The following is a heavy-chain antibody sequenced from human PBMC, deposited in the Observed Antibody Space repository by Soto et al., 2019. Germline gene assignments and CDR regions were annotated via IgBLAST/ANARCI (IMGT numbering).Heavy chain of an antibody. Sequence: GGSLRLSCAASGFTFSGSAMHWVRQASGKGLEWVGRIRSKANSYATAYAASVKGRFTISRDDSKNTAYLQMNSLKTEDTAVYYCTSVKPLLWFGEFDYWGQGTLVTVSS. J-gene: IGHJ4*02. D-gene: IGHD3-10*01. CDR1: GFTFSGSA. V-gene: IGHV3-73*01. CDR3: TSVKPLLWFGEFDY. CDR2: IRSKANSYAT.